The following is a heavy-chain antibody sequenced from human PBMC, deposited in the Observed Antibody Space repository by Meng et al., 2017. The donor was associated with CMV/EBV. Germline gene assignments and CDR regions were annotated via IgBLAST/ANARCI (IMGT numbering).Heavy chain of an antibody. CDR1: VGTFSSYT. CDR3: ARDQGYCSSTSCTVGDFDY. V-gene: IGHV1-69*04. J-gene: IGHJ4*02. D-gene: IGHD2-2*01. CDR2: IIPILGIA. Sequence: SVKVSFKASVGTFSSYTISWVRQAPGQGLDWMGRIIPILGIANYAQKFQGRVTITADKSTSTAYMELSSLRSEDTAVYYCARDQGYCSSTSCTVGDFDYWGQGTLVTVSS.